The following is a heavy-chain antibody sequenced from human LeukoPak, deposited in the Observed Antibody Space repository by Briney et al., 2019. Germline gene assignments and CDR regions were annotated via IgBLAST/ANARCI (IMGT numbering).Heavy chain of an antibody. CDR3: GKDGRGHCSSISSYRDFQH. Sequence: GGSPRLSCVPSGFTFSSYGMHWVRQAPGRGLEWGAVISYDGSNKYYADSVKGRFTISRDNAKNTLYLQMNSPTAEETGVYYCGKDGRGHCSSISSYRDFQHWGQGPLVTVSS. CDR2: ISYDGSNK. V-gene: IGHV3-30*18. D-gene: IGHD2-2*01. CDR1: GFTFSSYG. J-gene: IGHJ1*01.